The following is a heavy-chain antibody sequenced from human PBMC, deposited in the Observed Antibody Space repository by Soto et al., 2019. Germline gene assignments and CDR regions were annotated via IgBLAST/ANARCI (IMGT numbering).Heavy chain of an antibody. J-gene: IGHJ4*02. CDR1: GFTFSSYS. V-gene: IGHV3-48*01. Sequence: EVQLVESGGGLVQPGGSLRLSCAASGFTFSSYSMNWVRQAPGKGLEWVSYISSSSSTIYYADSVKGRFTISRDNAKNSLYLQMNSLRAEDTAVYYCARDDGGSGWYFRGQGTLVTVSS. D-gene: IGHD6-19*01. CDR3: ARDDGGSGWYF. CDR2: ISSSSSTI.